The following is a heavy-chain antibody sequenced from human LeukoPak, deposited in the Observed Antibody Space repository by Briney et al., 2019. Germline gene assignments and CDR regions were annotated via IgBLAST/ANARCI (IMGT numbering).Heavy chain of an antibody. CDR2: INPNSGGT. V-gene: IGHV1-2*02. D-gene: IGHD3-16*01. Sequence: ASVKVSCKASGYTFTGYYMHWVRQAPGQGLEWMGWINPNSGGTNYAQKFQGRVTMTRDTSISTAYMELSRLRSDDTAVYYCARDQGGTGNNWFDPWGQGTLVTVSS. CDR1: GYTFTGYY. CDR3: ARDQGGTGNNWFDP. J-gene: IGHJ5*02.